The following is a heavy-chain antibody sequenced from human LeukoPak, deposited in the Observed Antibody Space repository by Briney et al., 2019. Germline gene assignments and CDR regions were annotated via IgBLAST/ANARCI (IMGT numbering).Heavy chain of an antibody. CDR3: ARQLWLNSEADY. D-gene: IGHD5-18*01. J-gene: IGHJ4*02. CDR2: ISAYNGNT. Sequence: ASVKVSCKASGYTFTSYGISWVRQAPGQGLEWMGWISAYNGNTNYAQKLQGRVTMTTHTSTSTAYMELRSLRSDDTAVYYCARQLWLNSEADYWGQGTLVTVSS. V-gene: IGHV1-18*01. CDR1: GYTFTSYG.